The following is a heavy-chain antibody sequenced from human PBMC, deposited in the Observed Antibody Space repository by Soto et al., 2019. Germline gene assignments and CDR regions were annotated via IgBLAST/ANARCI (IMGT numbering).Heavy chain of an antibody. V-gene: IGHV3-9*01. Sequence: GGSLRLSCAASGFTFDDYAMHWVRQAPGKGLEWVSGISWNSGSIGYADSVKGRFTISRDNAKNSLYLQMNSLRAEDTALYYCAEDMGYSGYEDYFDYWGQGTLVTVSS. J-gene: IGHJ4*02. CDR2: ISWNSGSI. CDR1: GFTFDDYA. CDR3: AEDMGYSGYEDYFDY. D-gene: IGHD5-12*01.